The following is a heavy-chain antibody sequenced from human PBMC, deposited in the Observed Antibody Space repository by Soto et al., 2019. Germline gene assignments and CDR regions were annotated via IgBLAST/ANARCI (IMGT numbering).Heavy chain of an antibody. CDR2: INAGNGNT. Sequence: ASVKVSCKASGYTFTSYAIHWVRQAPGQRLEWMGWINAGNGNTKYSQRFQGRVTITRDTSASTAYMELSSLRSEDTAVYYCARGITLPTPLDYWGQGTLVTVSS. CDR1: GYTFTSYA. D-gene: IGHD1-20*01. V-gene: IGHV1-3*01. J-gene: IGHJ4*02. CDR3: ARGITLPTPLDY.